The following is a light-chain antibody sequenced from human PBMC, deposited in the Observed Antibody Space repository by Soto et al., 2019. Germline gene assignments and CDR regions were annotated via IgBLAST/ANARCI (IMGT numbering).Light chain of an antibody. V-gene: IGLV2-14*01. CDR1: SSDVGGYNY. CDR3: SSYTSSSTYV. J-gene: IGLJ1*01. Sequence: QSALTQPASVSGSPGQSITISCTGTSSDVGGYNYVSWYQQHPGKAPKLMIYEVSHRPSGVSTRFSGSKSGNTASLTISGLQAEDEADYYCSSYTSSSTYVFGTGTQLTVL. CDR2: EVS.